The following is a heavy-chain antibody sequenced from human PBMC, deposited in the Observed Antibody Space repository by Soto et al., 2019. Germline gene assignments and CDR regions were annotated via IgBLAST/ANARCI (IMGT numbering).Heavy chain of an antibody. CDR3: ARLFPHSGIWFDP. J-gene: IGHJ5*02. CDR1: GGSISSSSYY. V-gene: IGHV4-39*01. Sequence: SSETLSLTCTVSGGSISSSSYYWGWIRQPPGKGLEWIGSIYYSGSTYYNPSLKSRVTISVDTSKNQFSLKLSSVTAADTAVYYCARLFPHSGIWFDPWGQGTLVTVSS. D-gene: IGHD1-26*01. CDR2: IYYSGST.